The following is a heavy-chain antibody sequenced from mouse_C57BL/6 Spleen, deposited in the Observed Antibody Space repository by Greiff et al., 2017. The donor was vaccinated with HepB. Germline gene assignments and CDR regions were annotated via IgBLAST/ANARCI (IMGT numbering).Heavy chain of an antibody. D-gene: IGHD1-1*01. J-gene: IGHJ3*01. Sequence: QVHVKQSGAELVKPGASVKISCKASGYAFSSYWMNWVKQRPGKGLEWIGQIYPGDGDTNYNGKFKGKATLTADKSSSTAYMQLSSLTSEDSAVYSCARSDYGSSLFAYWGQGTLVTVSA. CDR3: ARSDYGSSLFAY. CDR2: IYPGDGDT. CDR1: GYAFSSYW. V-gene: IGHV1-80*01.